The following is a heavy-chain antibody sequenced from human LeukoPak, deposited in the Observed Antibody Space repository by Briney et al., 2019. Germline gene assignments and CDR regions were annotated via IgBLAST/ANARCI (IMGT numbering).Heavy chain of an antibody. CDR1: GFTFSSYS. Sequence: GGSLRLSCAASGFTFSSYSMNWLRQAPGKGLEWVSSISSSSSYIYYADSVKGRFTISRDNAKNSLYLQMNSLRAEDTAVYYCARDGGQGYYYDSSGYDYWGQGTLVTVSS. V-gene: IGHV3-21*01. CDR2: ISSSSSYI. J-gene: IGHJ4*02. D-gene: IGHD3-22*01. CDR3: ARDGGQGYYYDSSGYDY.